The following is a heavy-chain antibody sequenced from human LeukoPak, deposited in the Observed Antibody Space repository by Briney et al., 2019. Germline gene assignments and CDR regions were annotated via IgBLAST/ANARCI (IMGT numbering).Heavy chain of an antibody. CDR1: GGSISSSNW. D-gene: IGHD3-3*01. Sequence: SGTLSLTCAVSGGSISSSNWWSWVRQPPGKGLEWIGEIYHSGSTYYNPSLKSRVTISVDTSKNQFSLKLSSVTAADTAVYYCASGRWYYGFWSGLHGAFDYWGQGTLVTVSS. CDR2: IYHSGST. J-gene: IGHJ4*02. V-gene: IGHV4-4*02. CDR3: ASGRWYYGFWSGLHGAFDY.